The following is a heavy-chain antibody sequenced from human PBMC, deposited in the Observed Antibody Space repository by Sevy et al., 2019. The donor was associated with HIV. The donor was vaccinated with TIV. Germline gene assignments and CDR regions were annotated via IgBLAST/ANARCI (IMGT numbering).Heavy chain of an antibody. V-gene: IGHV3-30*04. D-gene: IGHD2-15*01. CDR3: ARDRTVVVTDDYYFDY. J-gene: IGHJ4*02. Sequence: GGSLRLSCAASGFTFSSYAMHWVRQAPGKGLEWVAVISYDGSNKYYADSVKGRFTISRDNSKNTLYLQMNSLRAEDTAVYYCARDRTVVVTDDYYFDYWGQGTLVTVSS. CDR1: GFTFSSYA. CDR2: ISYDGSNK.